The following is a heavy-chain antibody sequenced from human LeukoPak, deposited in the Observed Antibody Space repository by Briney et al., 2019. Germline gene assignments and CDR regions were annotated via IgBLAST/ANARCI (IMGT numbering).Heavy chain of an antibody. V-gene: IGHV3-23*01. CDR1: GFIFSNYG. CDR2: ISGSGGST. D-gene: IGHD6-6*01. CDR3: AKVVGSSSSGSMDV. Sequence: GGSLRLSCAASGFIFSNYGMNWVRQAPGKGLEWVSAISGSGGSTYYADSVKGRFTISRDNSKNTLYLQMNSLRAEDTAAYYCAKVVGSSSSGSMDVWGQGTTVTVSS. J-gene: IGHJ6*02.